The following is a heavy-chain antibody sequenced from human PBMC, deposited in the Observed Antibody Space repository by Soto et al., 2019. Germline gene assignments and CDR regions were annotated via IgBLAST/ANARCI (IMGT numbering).Heavy chain of an antibody. J-gene: IGHJ3*02. CDR2: IYSGGST. D-gene: IGHD3-16*01. V-gene: IGHV3-66*01. Sequence: EVQLVESGGGLVQPGGSLRLSCAASGFTVSSNYMSWVRQAPGKGLEWVSVIYSGGSTYYADSVKGRFTISRDNSKNTLYLQMNSLRGEDTAVYYCAREITGYAFDIWGQGTMVTVSS. CDR1: GFTVSSNY. CDR3: AREITGYAFDI.